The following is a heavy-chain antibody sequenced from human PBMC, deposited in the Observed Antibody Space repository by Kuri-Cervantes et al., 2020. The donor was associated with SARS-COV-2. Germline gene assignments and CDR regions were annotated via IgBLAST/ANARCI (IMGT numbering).Heavy chain of an antibody. D-gene: IGHD4-17*01. J-gene: IGHJ4*02. CDR3: ARDKGLYGDYDDY. Sequence: GGSLRLSCAASGFTFSSYSMNWVRQAPGKGLEWVSSISSSSSYIYYADSVKGRFTISRDNAKNSLYLQMNSLRAEDTAVYYCARDKGLYGDYDDYWGQGNLVTVSS. CDR1: GFTFSSYS. CDR2: ISSSSSYI. V-gene: IGHV3-21*01.